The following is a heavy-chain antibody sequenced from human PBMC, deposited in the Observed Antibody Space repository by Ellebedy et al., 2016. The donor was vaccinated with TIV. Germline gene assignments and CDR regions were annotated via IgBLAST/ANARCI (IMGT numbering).Heavy chain of an antibody. CDR3: AREGGVYFFDY. V-gene: IGHV1-46*01. Sequence: AASVKVSCKTSGYTFTGSYVHWVRQAPGQGLEWMGVINPSNGGTGYAQKFQGRVTMTRHTSASTVYMELSSLRSEDTAVYYCAREGGVYFFDYWGQGTLVTVSS. D-gene: IGHD1-26*01. J-gene: IGHJ4*02. CDR1: GYTFTGSY. CDR2: INPSNGGT.